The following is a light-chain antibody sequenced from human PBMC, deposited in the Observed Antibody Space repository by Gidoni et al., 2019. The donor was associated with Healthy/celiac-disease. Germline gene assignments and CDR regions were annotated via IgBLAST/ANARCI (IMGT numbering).Light chain of an antibody. J-gene: IGKJ1*01. CDR2: AAS. CDR1: QGISNY. CDR3: QKYNSAPRT. Sequence: DIQMTQSPSSLSASVGDRVTITCRASQGISNYLAWYQQKPGKVPKLLIYAASTLQSGVPSRFSGSGSGTDFTFTISSLQPEDVATYYCQKYNSAPRTFXQXTKVEIK. V-gene: IGKV1-27*01.